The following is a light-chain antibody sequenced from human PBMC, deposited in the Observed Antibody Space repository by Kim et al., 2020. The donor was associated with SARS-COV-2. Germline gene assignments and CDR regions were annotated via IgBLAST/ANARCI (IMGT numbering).Light chain of an antibody. Sequence: QSALSQPASVSGSPGQSITISCTGTSSDVGAYNYVSWYQQQPGKAPKLMIYDVSDRPSGVSNRFSGSRSGNTASLTISGLQAEDEADYYCCSYTTSSTFVFGTGTKVTVL. J-gene: IGLJ1*01. CDR3: CSYTTSSTFV. V-gene: IGLV2-14*03. CDR1: SSDVGAYNY. CDR2: DVS.